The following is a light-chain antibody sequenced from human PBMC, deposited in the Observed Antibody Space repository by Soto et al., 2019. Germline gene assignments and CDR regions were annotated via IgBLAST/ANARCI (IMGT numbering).Light chain of an antibody. CDR3: QQYNNWPPIT. Sequence: EIVLTQSPATLSLSPVERATLSCRASQSVSSNLAWYQQKPGQAPRLLVYGASTRATGIPARFSGSGSGTEFTLTISSLQSEDFAVYYCQQYNNWPPITFGPGTKVDIK. CDR1: QSVSSN. CDR2: GAS. J-gene: IGKJ3*01. V-gene: IGKV3-15*01.